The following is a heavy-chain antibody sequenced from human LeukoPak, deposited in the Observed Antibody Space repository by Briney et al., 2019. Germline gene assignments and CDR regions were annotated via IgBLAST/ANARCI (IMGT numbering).Heavy chain of an antibody. Sequence: SGTLSLTCTVSGGSISSYYWSWIRQPPGKGLEWIGYIYYSGSTNYNPSLKSRVTISVDTSKNQFSLKLSSVTAADTAVYYCARYSYGLGLSFDYWGQGTLVTVSS. V-gene: IGHV4-59*01. D-gene: IGHD5-18*01. J-gene: IGHJ4*02. CDR2: IYYSGST. CDR1: GGSISSYY. CDR3: ARYSYGLGLSFDY.